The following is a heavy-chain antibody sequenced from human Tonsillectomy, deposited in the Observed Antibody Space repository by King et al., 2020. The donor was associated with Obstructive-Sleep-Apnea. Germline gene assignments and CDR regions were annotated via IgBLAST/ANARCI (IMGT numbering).Heavy chain of an antibody. V-gene: IGHV3-7*01. CDR1: GFTFSNYW. CDR3: AREMYYYDSSGYYVGYQYGMDV. J-gene: IGHJ6*02. D-gene: IGHD3-22*01. CDR2: IKQDGSEK. Sequence: EGQLVQSGGGLVQPGGSLRLSCAASGFTFSNYWMSWVRQAPGRGLEWVANIKQDGSEKYYVDSVKGRFTISRDNAKNSLYLQMQSLRAEDTAVYYCAREMYYYDSSGYYVGYQYGMDVWGQGTTVTVSS.